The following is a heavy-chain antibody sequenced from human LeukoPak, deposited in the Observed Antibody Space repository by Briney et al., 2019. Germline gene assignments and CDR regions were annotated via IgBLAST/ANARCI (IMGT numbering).Heavy chain of an antibody. CDR3: ARLIAVAGTYRGHFDY. CDR1: GGSISSYY. J-gene: IGHJ4*02. Sequence: ETLSLTCTVSGGSISSYYWSRIRQPPGKGLEWIGYIYYSGSTNYNPSLMSRLTISVDTSKNQFSLKLSSVTAADTAVYYCARLIAVAGTYRGHFDYWGQGALVTVSS. V-gene: IGHV4-59*08. D-gene: IGHD6-19*01. CDR2: IYYSGST.